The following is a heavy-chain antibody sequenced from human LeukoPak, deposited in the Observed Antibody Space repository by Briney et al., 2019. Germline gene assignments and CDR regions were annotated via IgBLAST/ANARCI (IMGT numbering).Heavy chain of an antibody. CDR3: ARVFKGAIRYYYYGMDV. J-gene: IGHJ6*02. D-gene: IGHD1-26*01. Sequence: ASVKVSCKASGYTFTGYYMHWVRQAPGQGLEWMGWINPNSGGTNYAQKFQGRVTMTRDTSISTAYMELSRLRSDDTAVYYCARVFKGAIRYYYYGMDVWGQGTTVTVSS. CDR1: GYTFTGYY. CDR2: INPNSGGT. V-gene: IGHV1-2*02.